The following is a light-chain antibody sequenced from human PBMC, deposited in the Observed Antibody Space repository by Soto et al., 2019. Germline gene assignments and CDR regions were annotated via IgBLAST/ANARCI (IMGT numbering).Light chain of an antibody. CDR3: QQYSRYPTT. Sequence: DIQMTQYPSTLSASVGDRVIVNCRASQSISKWLAWYQQKPVKAPKLLIYDASSLKSGVPSRFSGSESGTEFTLTISSLPPDEFATYFCQQYSRYPTTVGQGTKLEIK. J-gene: IGKJ2*01. V-gene: IGKV1-5*01. CDR1: QSISKW. CDR2: DAS.